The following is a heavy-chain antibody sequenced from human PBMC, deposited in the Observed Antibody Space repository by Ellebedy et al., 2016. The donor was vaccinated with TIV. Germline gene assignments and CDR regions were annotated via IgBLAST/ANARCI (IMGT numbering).Heavy chain of an antibody. Sequence: GGSLRLSCAASGFSFDDFAMHWVRQAAGKGLEWVSGISWNSGSIGYADSVKGRFTISRDNAKNSLYLQMNSLRAEDTALYYCAKDKRMITFGGVIDYWGQGTLVTVSS. V-gene: IGHV3-9*01. J-gene: IGHJ4*02. CDR1: GFSFDDFA. CDR3: AKDKRMITFGGVIDY. CDR2: ISWNSGSI. D-gene: IGHD3-16*01.